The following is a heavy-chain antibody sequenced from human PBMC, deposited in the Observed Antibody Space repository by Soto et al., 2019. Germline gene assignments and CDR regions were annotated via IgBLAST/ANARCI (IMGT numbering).Heavy chain of an antibody. J-gene: IGHJ5*02. V-gene: IGHV4-59*01. D-gene: IGHD3-10*01. CDR3: ARAVGYFYGSGSYTLFDP. CDR1: GASISGNY. CDR2: IYYSGGT. Sequence: PSETLSLTCNVSGASISGNYWSWIRQPPGKGLEWIGYIYYSGGTNYTPSLKSRVSISVDTSKSQFSLKLSSVTAADTAVYYCARAVGYFYGSGSYTLFDPWGQGTLVTVSS.